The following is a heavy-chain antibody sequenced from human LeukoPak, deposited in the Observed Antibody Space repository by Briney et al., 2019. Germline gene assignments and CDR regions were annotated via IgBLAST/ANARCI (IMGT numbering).Heavy chain of an antibody. Sequence: ASVKVSCKASGGTFSSYDINWVRQATGQGLEWMGWMNPNSGNTGYAQKFQGRVTMTRNTSISTAYMELSSLRSEDTAVYYCARIRLTYYYDSSGYYPYDYWGQGTLVTVSS. V-gene: IGHV1-8*02. CDR3: ARIRLTYYYDSSGYYPYDY. J-gene: IGHJ4*02. CDR1: GGTFSSYD. CDR2: MNPNSGNT. D-gene: IGHD3-22*01.